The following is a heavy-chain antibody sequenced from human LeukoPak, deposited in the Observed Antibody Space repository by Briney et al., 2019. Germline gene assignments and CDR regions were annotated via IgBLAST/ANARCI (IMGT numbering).Heavy chain of an antibody. Sequence: GASVKVSCKASGYSFTTYGISWVRQAPGQGLEWLGWISPYNGNTKYSQKIQGRATMITDISTSTAYLELRSLTSDDTAVYYCARGEYDLLGDYWGQGTLVTVSS. V-gene: IGHV1-18*01. CDR1: GYSFTTYG. CDR2: ISPYNGNT. J-gene: IGHJ4*02. D-gene: IGHD3-10*01. CDR3: ARGEYDLLGDY.